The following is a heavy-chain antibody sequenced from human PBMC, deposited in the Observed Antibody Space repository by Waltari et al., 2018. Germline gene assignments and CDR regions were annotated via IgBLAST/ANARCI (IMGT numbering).Heavy chain of an antibody. CDR3: ATVRFSCDGFDCYLNY. J-gene: IGHJ4*02. D-gene: IGHD3-9*01. CDR1: GPTLSELS. V-gene: IGHV1-24*01. CDR2: LDPEEGEP. Sequence: QVHLIQSGAEVKKPGASVKVSCKISGPTLSELSIHWVRLAPGKGLEWMGGLDPEEGEPIYAETFQGRVSMTEDSSTNTAYMELNSLRSEDSALFYCATVRFSCDGFDCYLNYWGQGTLVTVSS.